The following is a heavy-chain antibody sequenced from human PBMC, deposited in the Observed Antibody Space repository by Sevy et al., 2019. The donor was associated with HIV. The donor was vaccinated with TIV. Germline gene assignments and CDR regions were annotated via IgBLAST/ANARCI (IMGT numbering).Heavy chain of an antibody. Sequence: GGSLRLSCAASGFTFSSYAMSWFRQDPGKGLEWVSGVSISGDNIYYADPVKGRFTISRDNSKNTLYLQMDSLRAEDTAVYYCAKDLYASGIFGYWGQGTLVTVSS. CDR3: AKDLYASGIFGY. CDR2: VSISGDNI. V-gene: IGHV3-23*01. D-gene: IGHD3-10*01. J-gene: IGHJ4*02. CDR1: GFTFSSYA.